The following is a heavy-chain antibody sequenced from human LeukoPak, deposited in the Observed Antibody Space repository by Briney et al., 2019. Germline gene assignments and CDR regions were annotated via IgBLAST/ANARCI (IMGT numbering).Heavy chain of an antibody. V-gene: IGHV3-21*01. CDR3: ARGAYSSGNYYFDY. D-gene: IGHD6-19*01. J-gene: IGHJ4*02. CDR1: GFTLSSYA. CDR2: ISSSSSYI. Sequence: GGSLRLSCAASGFTLSSYAMIWVRQAPGKGLEWVSSISSSSSYIYYADSVKGRFTISRDNAKNSLSLQMNSLRGEDTAVYYCARGAYSSGNYYFDYWAREFWSPSPQ.